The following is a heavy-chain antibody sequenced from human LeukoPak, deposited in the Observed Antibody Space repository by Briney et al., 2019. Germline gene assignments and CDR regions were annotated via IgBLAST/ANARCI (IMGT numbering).Heavy chain of an antibody. CDR3: AKESRGPLVANWFDP. CDR2: ISGSGGST. CDR1: GFTFSSYA. D-gene: IGHD3-16*01. Sequence: GGSLRLSCAASGFTFSSYAMSWVRQAPGKGLEWVSAISGSGGSTYYADSMKGRFTISRDNSKNTLYLQMNSLRAEDTAVYYCAKESRGPLVANWFDPWGQGTMVTVSS. V-gene: IGHV3-23*01. J-gene: IGHJ5*02.